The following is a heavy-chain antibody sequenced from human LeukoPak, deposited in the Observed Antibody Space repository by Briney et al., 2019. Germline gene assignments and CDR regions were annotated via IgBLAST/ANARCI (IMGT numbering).Heavy chain of an antibody. CDR1: GGSISSYY. J-gene: IGHJ6*03. V-gene: IGHV4-4*07. CDR2: IYTSGST. Sequence: TASETLSLTCTVSGGSISSYYWSWIRQPAGKGLEWIGRIYTSGSTNYNPSLKSRVTMSVDTSKNQFSLKLSSVTAADTAVYYCARDYSSGWNPRTYYYMDVWGKGTTVTVSS. CDR3: ARDYSSGWNPRTYYYMDV. D-gene: IGHD6-19*01.